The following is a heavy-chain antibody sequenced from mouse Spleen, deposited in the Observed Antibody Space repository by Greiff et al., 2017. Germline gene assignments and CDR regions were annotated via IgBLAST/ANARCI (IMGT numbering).Heavy chain of an antibody. CDR2: ISSGSSTI. D-gene: IGHD2-3*01. V-gene: IGHV5-17*01. J-gene: IGHJ3*01. CDR3: ARDGYYVWFAY. CDR1: GFTFSDYG. Sequence: EVKLMESGGGLVKPGGSLKLSCAASGFTFSDYGMHWVRQAPEKGLEWVAYISSGSSTIYYADTVKGRFTISRDNAKNTLFLRMTSLRSEDTAMYYCARDGYYVWFAYWGQGTLVTVSA.